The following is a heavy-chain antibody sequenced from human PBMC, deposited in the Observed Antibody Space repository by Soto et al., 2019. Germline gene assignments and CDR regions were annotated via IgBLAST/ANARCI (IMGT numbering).Heavy chain of an antibody. CDR1: GYTFTGCY. V-gene: IGHV1-2*02. D-gene: IGHD6-19*01. J-gene: IGHJ6*02. CDR3: ARDIAVAGPYYYGMDV. CDR2: INPNSGGT. Sequence: ASVKVSCKASGYTFTGCYMHWVRQAPGQGLEWMGWINPNSGGTNYAQKFQGRVTMTRDTSISTAYMELSRLRSDDTAVYYCARDIAVAGPYYYGMDVWGQGTTVTVSS.